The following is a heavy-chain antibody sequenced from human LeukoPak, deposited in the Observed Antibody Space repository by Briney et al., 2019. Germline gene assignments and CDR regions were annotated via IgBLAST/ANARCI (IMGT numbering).Heavy chain of an antibody. D-gene: IGHD6-19*01. CDR3: ARDVAGYYSF. Sequence: SETLSLTRTVSGDSISSSSYYWAWIRQPPGKRPEWIASINYSGSTYYNLFLKSRVTISIDTSKNQFSLKLSSVTAADTAVYFCARDVAGYYSFWGQGTLVTVSS. J-gene: IGHJ4*02. V-gene: IGHV4-39*07. CDR1: GDSISSSSYY. CDR2: INYSGST.